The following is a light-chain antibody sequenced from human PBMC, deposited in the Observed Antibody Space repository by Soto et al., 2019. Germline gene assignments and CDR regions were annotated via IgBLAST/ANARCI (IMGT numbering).Light chain of an antibody. CDR1: QGISSR. V-gene: IGKV1-9*01. CDR3: EQVNSYPLT. CDR2: AAS. Sequence: DIQLTQSPSFLSASVGDRVTITCRASQGISSRLAWYQQKPGKAPNLLIYAASTLQTGVPTRFSGSGSGTEVTLTISSLQPEDVASYYCEQVNSYPLTFGGGTKVEIK. J-gene: IGKJ4*01.